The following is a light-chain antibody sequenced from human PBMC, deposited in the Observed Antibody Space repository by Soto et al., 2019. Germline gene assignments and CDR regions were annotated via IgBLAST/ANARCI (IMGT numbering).Light chain of an antibody. V-gene: IGKV3-20*01. CDR1: QTVRNNY. CDR3: QQFSSYPLT. Sequence: ESVLTQSPCTLSWSLGERATLSWGASQTVRNNYLAWYQQKNGQAPRLVIYDASSRATGIPDRFSGGGYGTDFNLTISRLEPEDFAVYYCQQFSSYPLTFGGGTKVDIK. CDR2: DAS. J-gene: IGKJ4*01.